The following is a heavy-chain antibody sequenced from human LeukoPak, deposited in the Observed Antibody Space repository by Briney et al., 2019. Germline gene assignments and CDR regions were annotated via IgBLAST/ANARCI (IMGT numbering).Heavy chain of an antibody. D-gene: IGHD5-12*01. CDR3: AKDRVGGYRVFGD. CDR1: GFTFSSYA. J-gene: IGHJ4*02. Sequence: PGGSLRLSCAASGFTFSSYAMNWVRQAPGKGLEWVSVVSGTGTYYADSVKGRFTISRDNSKNTLYLQMDSLRVEDTALYYCAKDRVGGYRVFGDWGQGTLVTVSS. CDR2: VSGTGT. V-gene: IGHV3-23*01.